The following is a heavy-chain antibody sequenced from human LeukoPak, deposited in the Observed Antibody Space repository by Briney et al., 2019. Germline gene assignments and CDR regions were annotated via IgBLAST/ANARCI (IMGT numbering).Heavy chain of an antibody. D-gene: IGHD3-10*01. CDR2: IYSDGTT. V-gene: IGHV3-53*01. Sequence: GGSLRLSCAASGFTVSTNYMTWVRQAPGKGLEWVSVIYSDGTTYYADSVKGRFTISRDNSKNTVYLQMNGLRAEDTAVYYCAGGLGYGSGPVDHWGQGTLVTLSS. CDR1: GFTVSTNY. CDR3: AGGLGYGSGPVDH. J-gene: IGHJ4*02.